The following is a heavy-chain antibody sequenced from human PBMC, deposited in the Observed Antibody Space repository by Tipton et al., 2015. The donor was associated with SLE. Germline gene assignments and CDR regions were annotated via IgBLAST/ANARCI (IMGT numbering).Heavy chain of an antibody. Sequence: TLSLTCTVSGGSISSHYWSWIRQPPGKGLEWIGYIYYSGSTNYSPSLKSRVTISVDTSKNQFSLKLSSVTAADTAVYYCARDQAPLGEQWLVTGAFDIWGQGTMVTVSS. CDR1: GGSISSHY. CDR2: IYYSGST. J-gene: IGHJ3*02. CDR3: ARDQAPLGEQWLVTGAFDI. V-gene: IGHV4-59*11. D-gene: IGHD6-19*01.